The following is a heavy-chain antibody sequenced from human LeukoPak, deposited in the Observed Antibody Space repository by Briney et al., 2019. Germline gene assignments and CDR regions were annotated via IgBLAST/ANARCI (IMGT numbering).Heavy chain of an antibody. CDR3: TRDRWAYNLYDY. Sequence: GGSLRLSCTVSGFTFGDYAMSWIRQAPGKGLEWVGFIRSKAYGETADYAASVKGRFTISRDDSKAIAYLQMNSLKTEDTAVYHCTRDRWAYNLYDYWGQGTLVTVSS. CDR2: IRSKAYGETA. J-gene: IGHJ4*02. D-gene: IGHD1-1*01. V-gene: IGHV3-49*03. CDR1: GFTFGDYA.